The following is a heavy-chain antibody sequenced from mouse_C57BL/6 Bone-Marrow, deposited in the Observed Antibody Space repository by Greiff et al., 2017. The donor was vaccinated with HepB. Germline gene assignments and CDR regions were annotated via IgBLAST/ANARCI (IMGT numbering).Heavy chain of an antibody. J-gene: IGHJ4*01. D-gene: IGHD2-1*01. CDR1: GFNIKNTY. CDR2: IDPANGNT. Sequence: EVQLQESVAELVRPGASVKLSCTASGFNIKNTYMHWVKQRPEQGLEWIGRIDPANGNTKYAPKFQGKATITADTSSNTAYLQLSSLTSEDTAIYYCASPPLPFLYAMDYWGQGTSVTVSS. V-gene: IGHV14-3*01. CDR3: ASPPLPFLYAMDY.